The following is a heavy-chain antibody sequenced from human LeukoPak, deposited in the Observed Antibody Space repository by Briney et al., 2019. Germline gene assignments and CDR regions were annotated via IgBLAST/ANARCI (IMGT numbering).Heavy chain of an antibody. CDR2: IYYSGST. V-gene: IGHV4-59*12. D-gene: IGHD3-22*01. J-gene: IGHJ3*02. CDR1: GGSISSYY. CDR3: ARDSGYYSYYAFDI. Sequence: SETLSLTCTVSGGSISSYYWSWIRQPPVKGLEWIGYIYYSGSTNYNPSLKSRVTISVDRSKNQFSLKLSSVTAADTAVYYCARDSGYYSYYAFDIWGQGTMVTVSS.